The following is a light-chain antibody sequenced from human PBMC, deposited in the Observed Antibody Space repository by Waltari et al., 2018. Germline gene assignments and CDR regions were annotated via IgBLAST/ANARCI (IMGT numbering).Light chain of an antibody. V-gene: IGKV1-39*01. CDR3: QHSDGPSP. J-gene: IGKJ2*01. CDR1: QTISNH. Sequence: DIQMTQSPSSLSASVGDRVTITCLASQTISNHLNWYQHKPGQAPRLLIFGVSSLRGGVPSRFRGSGSETDFTLTISGLQPEDLATYYCQHSDGPSPFGQGTKLEIK. CDR2: GVS.